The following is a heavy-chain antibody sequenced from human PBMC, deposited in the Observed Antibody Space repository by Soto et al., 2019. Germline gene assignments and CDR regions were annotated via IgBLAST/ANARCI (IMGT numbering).Heavy chain of an antibody. Sequence: ASVKVSCKASGYTFTSYDINWVRQATGQGLEWMGWMNPNSGNTGYAQKFQGRVTMTRNTSISTAYMELSSLRSEDTAVYYCAMVRYYYDSSGYYYDAFDIWGQGTMVTVSS. J-gene: IGHJ3*02. CDR2: MNPNSGNT. CDR3: AMVRYYYDSSGYYYDAFDI. D-gene: IGHD3-22*01. V-gene: IGHV1-8*01. CDR1: GYTFTSYD.